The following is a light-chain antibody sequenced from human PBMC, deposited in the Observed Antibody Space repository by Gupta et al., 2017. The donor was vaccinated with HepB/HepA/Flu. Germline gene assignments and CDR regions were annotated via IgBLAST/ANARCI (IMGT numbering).Light chain of an antibody. CDR2: QAV. J-gene: IGKJ1*01. V-gene: IGKV1-5*03. Sequence: GNRVTITCVGRQSISSWFGCYQQKPGQVTKFLIQQAVNIESGDPSTFSGSGSRTEFTLTISSLQPDYFATYYCQQNNSDSETFGQGTKVEIK. CDR1: QSISSW. CDR3: QQNNSDSET.